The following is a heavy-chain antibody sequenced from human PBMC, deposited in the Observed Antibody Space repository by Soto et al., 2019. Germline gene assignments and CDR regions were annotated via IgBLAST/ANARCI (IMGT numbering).Heavy chain of an antibody. CDR1: GFTFSGSW. D-gene: IGHD1-1*01. CDR2: ISSDGSSK. CDR3: ATAGTGTFTY. J-gene: IGHJ4*02. V-gene: IGHV3-74*03. Sequence: EVQLVESGGGLVQPGGSLRLSCAASGFTFSGSWMHWVRQAPGKGLVWVSRISSDGSSKTYADSVKGRFTISRDNAKNMLYLQMNRLRAEDTAVYYCATAGTGTFTYWGQGTLATVSS.